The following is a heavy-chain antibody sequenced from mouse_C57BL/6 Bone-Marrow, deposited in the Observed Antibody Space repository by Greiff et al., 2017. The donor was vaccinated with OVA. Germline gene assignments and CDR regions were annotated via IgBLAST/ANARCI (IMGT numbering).Heavy chain of an antibody. J-gene: IGHJ3*01. CDR3: ASKGTSSGYVWFAY. V-gene: IGHV1-81*01. CDR2: IYPRSGNT. D-gene: IGHD3-2*02. CDR1: GYTFTSYG. Sequence: QVQLQQSGAELARPGASVKLSCKASGYTFTSYGISWVKQRTGQGLEWIGEIYPRSGNTYYNEKFKGKATLTAEKSSSTAYMALRSLTSEDSAVYFCASKGTSSGYVWFAYWGQGTLVTVSA.